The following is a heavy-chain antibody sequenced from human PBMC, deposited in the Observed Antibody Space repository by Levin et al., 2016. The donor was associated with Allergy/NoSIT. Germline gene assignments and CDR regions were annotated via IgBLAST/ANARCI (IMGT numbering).Heavy chain of an antibody. CDR2: INDDGSVK. J-gene: IGHJ3*01. CDR3: ARDTSLCQYCVVDV. V-gene: IGHV3-7*03. D-gene: IGHD2-8*02. Sequence: GESLKISCAASGFTFNAYALYWVRQAPGKGLEWVANINDDGSVKYYLDSVKGRFIISRDNAKNSLHLQMNSLRAEDTAVYYCARDTSLCQYCVVDVWGQGTVVTASS. CDR1: GFTFNAYA.